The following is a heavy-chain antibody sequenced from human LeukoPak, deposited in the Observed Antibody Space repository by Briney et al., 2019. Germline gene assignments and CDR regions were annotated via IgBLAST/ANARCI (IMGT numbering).Heavy chain of an antibody. CDR2: VSAYNGNT. Sequence: ASVTVSCTASGYTFTSYGISWVRQAPGQGLEWMGWVSAYNGNTNYAQKLQGRVTMTTDTSTSTAYMELRSLRSDDTAVYYCARDPDDYSNYVWFDPWGQGTLVTVSS. V-gene: IGHV1-18*01. CDR1: GYTFTSYG. J-gene: IGHJ5*02. D-gene: IGHD4-11*01. CDR3: ARDPDDYSNYVWFDP.